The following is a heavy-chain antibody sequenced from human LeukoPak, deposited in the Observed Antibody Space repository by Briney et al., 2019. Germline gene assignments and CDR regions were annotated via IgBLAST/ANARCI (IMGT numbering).Heavy chain of an antibody. CDR1: GFTFRNYV. CDR2: ISQDESNK. V-gene: IGHV3-30*03. Sequence: GGSLRLSCAASGFTFRNYVMHCVRQAPGKGLEWVAGISQDESNKYYTDSVKGRFTISRDNSKNTLFLQMNSLSIEDTAVYYCSRDADAFDTWGQGTMVTVSS. J-gene: IGHJ3*02. CDR3: SRDADAFDT.